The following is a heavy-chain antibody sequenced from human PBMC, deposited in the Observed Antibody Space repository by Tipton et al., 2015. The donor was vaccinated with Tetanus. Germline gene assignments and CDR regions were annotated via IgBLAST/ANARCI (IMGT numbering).Heavy chain of an antibody. CDR2: TYYRSRWFH. CDR3: ARWRHEDRFFDL. Sequence: CDISGDSVSSNDVAWSWIRQSPSRGLEWLGRTYYRSRWFHNYGLSVQSRITINSDTSKNQFSLHLNSVIPEDTAVYYCARWRHEDRFFDLWGRGTRVTVSP. V-gene: IGHV6-1*01. CDR1: GDSVSSNDVA. D-gene: IGHD5-18*01. J-gene: IGHJ2*01.